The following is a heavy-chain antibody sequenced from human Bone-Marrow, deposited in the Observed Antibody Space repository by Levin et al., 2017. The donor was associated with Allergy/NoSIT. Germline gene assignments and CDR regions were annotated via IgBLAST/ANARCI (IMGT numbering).Heavy chain of an antibody. D-gene: IGHD3-10*01. J-gene: IGHJ6*03. CDR2: ISYDGSNK. Sequence: AGGSLRLSCAASGFSFNSYAMHWVRQAPGKGLEWVSVISYDGSNKYYADSVKGRFTISRDNSKNTLYLQMNSLRTDDTAVYYCAKDLGVYGSGSYNYMDVWGKGTTVTVSS. V-gene: IGHV3-30*18. CDR1: GFSFNSYA. CDR3: AKDLGVYGSGSYNYMDV.